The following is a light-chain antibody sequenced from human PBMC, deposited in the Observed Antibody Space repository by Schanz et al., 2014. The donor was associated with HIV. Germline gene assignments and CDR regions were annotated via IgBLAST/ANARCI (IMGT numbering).Light chain of an antibody. CDR1: SSDIGDYNH. J-gene: IGLJ2*01. CDR3: CSFAGSNSLL. Sequence: QSALTQPASVSGSPGQSITISCAGTSSDIGDYNHVSWYQQQPGKVPKLMIYDVNNRPSGISDRFSGSKSGNTASLTISGLQSDDEADYFCCSFAGSNSLLFGGGTKLTVL. V-gene: IGLV2-23*02. CDR2: DVN.